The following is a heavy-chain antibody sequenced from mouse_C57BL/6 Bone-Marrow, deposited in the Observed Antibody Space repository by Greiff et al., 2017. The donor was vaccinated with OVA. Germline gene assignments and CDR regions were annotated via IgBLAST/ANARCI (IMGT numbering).Heavy chain of an antibody. Sequence: EVKLMESGEGLVKPGGSLKLSCAASGFTFSSYAMSWVRQTPEKRLEWVAYISSGGDYIYYADTVKGRCTISRDNARNTLYLQMSSLKSEDTAMYYCTRDYYGLYAMDYWGQGTSVTVSS. J-gene: IGHJ4*01. CDR1: GFTFSSYA. CDR2: ISSGGDYI. D-gene: IGHD1-1*01. V-gene: IGHV5-9-1*02. CDR3: TRDYYGLYAMDY.